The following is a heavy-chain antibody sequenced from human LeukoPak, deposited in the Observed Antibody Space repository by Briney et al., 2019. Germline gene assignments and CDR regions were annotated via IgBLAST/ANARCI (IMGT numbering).Heavy chain of an antibody. CDR3: ARDLVSSSSLNWFDS. D-gene: IGHD6-6*01. CDR1: GFTFSSYS. CDR2: ISSSSSYI. J-gene: IGHJ5*01. V-gene: IGHV3-21*01. Sequence: PGGSLRLSCAASGFTFSSYSMNWVRQAPGKGLEWVSSISSSSSYIYYADSVKGRFTISRDNAKNSLYLQMNSLRAEDTAVYYCARDLVSSSSLNWFDSWGQGTLVTVSS.